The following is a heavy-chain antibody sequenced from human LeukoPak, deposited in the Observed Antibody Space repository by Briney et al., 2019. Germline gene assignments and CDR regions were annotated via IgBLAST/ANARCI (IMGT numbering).Heavy chain of an antibody. V-gene: IGHV3-30*03. Sequence: GRSLRLSCAASGFTFSSYGMHWVRQAPGKGLEWLAHMSPDGIHEFYADSVKGRFTISRDSSRDTMYLQMDSLRAEDTAVYYCARDNTWSLDYWGQGTLVTVSS. D-gene: IGHD2/OR15-2a*01. J-gene: IGHJ4*02. CDR1: GFTFSSYG. CDR2: MSPDGIHE. CDR3: ARDNTWSLDY.